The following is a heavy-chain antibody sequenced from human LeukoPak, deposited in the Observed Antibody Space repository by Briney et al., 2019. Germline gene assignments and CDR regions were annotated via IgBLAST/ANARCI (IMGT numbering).Heavy chain of an antibody. CDR2: INHSGST. Sequence: PSETLSLTSAVNGGSFSGYSWSWIRQPPGKGLDWIGEINHSGSTNYNPSLKSRVTISVDTSKNQFSLKLSSVTAADTAVYYCARDLGPGEGSDYWGQGTLVIVSS. CDR1: GGSFSGYS. J-gene: IGHJ4*02. V-gene: IGHV4-34*01. CDR3: ARDLGPGEGSDY. D-gene: IGHD7-27*01.